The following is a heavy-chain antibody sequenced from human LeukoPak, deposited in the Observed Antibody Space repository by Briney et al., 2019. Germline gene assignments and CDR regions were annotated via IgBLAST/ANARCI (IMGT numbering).Heavy chain of an antibody. CDR2: ISSSSDYI. Sequence: GGSLRLSCAASEFTFSSYNMNWVRQAPGKGLEWVSSISSSSDYIYYADSVKGRFTISRDNAKNSLYLQMNSLRAEDTAVYYCAELGITMIGGVWGKGTTVTISS. J-gene: IGHJ6*04. V-gene: IGHV3-21*01. D-gene: IGHD3-10*02. CDR3: AELGITMIGGV. CDR1: EFTFSSYN.